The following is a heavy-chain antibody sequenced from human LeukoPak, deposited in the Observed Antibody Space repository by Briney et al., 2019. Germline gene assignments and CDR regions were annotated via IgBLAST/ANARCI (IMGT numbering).Heavy chain of an antibody. CDR2: IIPIFGTA. Sequence: SVKVSCKASGGTFSSYAISWVRQAPGQGLEWMGGIIPIFGTANYAQKFQGRVTITADESTSTAYMELSSLRSEDTAVYYCARELSGYESRVGYYCMDVWGKGTTVTVSS. CDR1: GGTFSSYA. V-gene: IGHV1-69*01. D-gene: IGHD5-12*01. J-gene: IGHJ6*03. CDR3: ARELSGYESRVGYYCMDV.